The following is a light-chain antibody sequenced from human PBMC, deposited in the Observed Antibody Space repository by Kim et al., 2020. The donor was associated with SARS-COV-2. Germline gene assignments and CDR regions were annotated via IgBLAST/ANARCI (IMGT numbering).Light chain of an antibody. J-gene: IGKJ5*01. CDR2: GAS. CDR1: QSVSSSY. V-gene: IGKV3-20*01. CDR3: QQYGSSPLT. Sequence: SRGERATLSCRASQSVSSSYLAWYQQKPGQAPRLLIYGASSRATGIPDRFSGSGSGTDFTLTISRLEPEDFAVYYCQQYGSSPLTFGQGTRLEIK.